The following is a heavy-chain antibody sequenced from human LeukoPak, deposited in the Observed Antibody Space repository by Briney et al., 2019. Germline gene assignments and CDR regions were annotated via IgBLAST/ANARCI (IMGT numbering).Heavy chain of an antibody. CDR1: GFTFSSYA. D-gene: IGHD6-19*01. Sequence: GGSLRLSCAASGFTFSSYAMSWVRQAPGKGLEWVSAISGSGGSTYYADSVKGRFTISRDNSKNTLYLQMNSLRAEDTAVYYCAHSSAVTYYFDYWGQGTLVTVSS. J-gene: IGHJ4*02. V-gene: IGHV3-23*01. CDR2: ISGSGGST. CDR3: AHSSAVTYYFDY.